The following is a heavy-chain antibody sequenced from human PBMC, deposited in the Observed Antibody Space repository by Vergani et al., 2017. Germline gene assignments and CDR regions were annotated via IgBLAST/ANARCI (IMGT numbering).Heavy chain of an antibody. D-gene: IGHD3-3*01. V-gene: IGHV3-48*01. CDR3: ARDGEAFADLPYYYGMDV. CDR1: GFTFSTYS. CDR2: ISSSSTTI. J-gene: IGHJ6*02. Sequence: EVQLVESGGGLVKPGGSLRLSCAASGFTFSTYSMNWVRQAPGKGLEWLSYISSSSTTIYYADSVQGRFTISRDNVKNSLSLQMNSLRAEDTAVYYCARDGEAFADLPYYYGMDVWGQGTTVTVSS.